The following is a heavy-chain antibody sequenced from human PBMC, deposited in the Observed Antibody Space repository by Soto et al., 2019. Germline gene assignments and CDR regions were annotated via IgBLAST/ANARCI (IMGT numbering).Heavy chain of an antibody. Sequence: QVQMQESGPGLVKPSQTLYLTCSVSGVSIIDSGSFYWNWIRQHPGTGLEWIGYIYYSGSTYYNRSLKSQATISLDTSKNQISLKLTSVTAADTAIYYCARGEVVASNWFDTWGQGTLVTVSS. V-gene: IGHV4-31*01. CDR3: ARGEVVASNWFDT. J-gene: IGHJ5*02. CDR1: GVSIIDSGSFY. D-gene: IGHD2-15*01. CDR2: IYYSGST.